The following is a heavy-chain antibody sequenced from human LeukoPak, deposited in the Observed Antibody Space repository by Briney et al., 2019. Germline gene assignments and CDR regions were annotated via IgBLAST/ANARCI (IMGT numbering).Heavy chain of an antibody. J-gene: IGHJ4*02. V-gene: IGHV1-18*01. CDR1: GYTFTSYG. Sequence: ASVKVSCKASGYTFTSYGISWVRQAPGQGLEWMGWISAYNGNTNYVQKLQGRATMTTDTSTSTAYMELRSLRSDDTAVYYCARDSNIVVVPAAVVYWGQGTLVTVSS. CDR3: ARDSNIVVVPAAVVY. CDR2: ISAYNGNT. D-gene: IGHD2-2*01.